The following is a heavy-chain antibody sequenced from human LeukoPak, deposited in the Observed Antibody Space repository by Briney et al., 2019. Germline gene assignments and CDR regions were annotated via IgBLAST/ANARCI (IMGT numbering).Heavy chain of an antibody. Sequence: PSETLSLTCTVSGGSISSSSYYWGWIRQPPGKGLEWIGSIYHSGSTYYNPSLKSRVTISLDTSKNQFSLKLTSVTAPDTAVYYCVRAPDYLDWFDPWGQGTLVTVSS. CDR1: GGSISSSSYY. CDR3: VRAPDYLDWFDP. CDR2: IYHSGST. J-gene: IGHJ5*02. D-gene: IGHD4-11*01. V-gene: IGHV4-39*07.